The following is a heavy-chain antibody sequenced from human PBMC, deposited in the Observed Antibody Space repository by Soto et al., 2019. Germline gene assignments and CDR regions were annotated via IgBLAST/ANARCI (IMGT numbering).Heavy chain of an antibody. Sequence: GASVKVSCKASGYTFTRLTLHWVRQAPGQRPEWMGWINTGNGHTKYSRKFQGRVTITRDTSATTAYMELSSLRSADTAVYYCARGSSEYQLVFTWFDPWGQGTLVTVSS. CDR2: INTGNGHT. V-gene: IGHV1-3*04. CDR3: ARGSSEYQLVFTWFDP. J-gene: IGHJ5*02. CDR1: GYTFTRLT. D-gene: IGHD2-2*01.